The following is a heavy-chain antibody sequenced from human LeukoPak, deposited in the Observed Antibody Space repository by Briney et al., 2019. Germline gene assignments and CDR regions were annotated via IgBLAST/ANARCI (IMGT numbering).Heavy chain of an antibody. J-gene: IGHJ4*02. CDR3: ARDLQVAARQGSYFDY. CDR2: IYGGGST. V-gene: IGHV3-53*01. Sequence: GGSLRLSCAATGLSVSSNFMSWVRQAPGKGLEWVSVIYGGGSTYYADSVKGRFTISRDTPKNTLYLQMNSLRAEDTAVYYCARDLQVAARQGSYFDYWGQGTLVTVSP. CDR1: GLSVSSNF. D-gene: IGHD6-6*01.